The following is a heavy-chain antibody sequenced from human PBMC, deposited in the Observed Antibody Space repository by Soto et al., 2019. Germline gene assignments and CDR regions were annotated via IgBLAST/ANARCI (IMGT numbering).Heavy chain of an antibody. CDR2: ISGSGGST. D-gene: IGHD2-2*01. J-gene: IGHJ6*03. Sequence: GGSLRLSCAASGFTFSSYAMSWVRQAPGKGLEWVSAISGSGGSTYYADSVKGRFTISRDNSKNTLYLQMNSLRAEDTAVYYCAKSADIVVVPATYGDYMDVWGKGTTVTVSS. CDR1: GFTFSSYA. CDR3: AKSADIVVVPATYGDYMDV. V-gene: IGHV3-23*01.